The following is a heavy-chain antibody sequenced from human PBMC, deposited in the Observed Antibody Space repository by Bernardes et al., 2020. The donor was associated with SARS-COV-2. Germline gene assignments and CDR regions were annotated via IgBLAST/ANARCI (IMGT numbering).Heavy chain of an antibody. CDR3: AKAGYYGSGRYSEDAFDI. CDR1: GGSISSGGYS. D-gene: IGHD3-10*01. V-gene: IGHV4-30-2*01. Sequence: SETLSLTCAVSGGSISSGGYSWSWIRQPPGKGLEWIGYIYHSGSTYYNPSLKSRVTISVDRSKNQFSLKLSSVTAADTAVYYCAKAGYYGSGRYSEDAFDIWGQGTMVTVSS. J-gene: IGHJ3*02. CDR2: IYHSGST.